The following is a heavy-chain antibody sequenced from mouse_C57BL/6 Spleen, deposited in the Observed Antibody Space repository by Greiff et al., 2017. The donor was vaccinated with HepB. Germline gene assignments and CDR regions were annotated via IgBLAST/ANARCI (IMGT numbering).Heavy chain of an antibody. V-gene: IGHV2-5*01. CDR2: IWRGGST. D-gene: IGHD2-4*01. CDR1: GFSLTSYG. Sequence: VQLQQSGPGLVQPSQSLSITCTVSGFSLTSYGVHWVRQSPGKGLEWLGVIWRGGSTDYNAAFMSRLSITKDNSKSQVFFKMNSLQADDTAIYYCAKRGGIYYDYDGYFDVWGTGTTVTVSS. J-gene: IGHJ1*03. CDR3: AKRGGIYYDYDGYFDV.